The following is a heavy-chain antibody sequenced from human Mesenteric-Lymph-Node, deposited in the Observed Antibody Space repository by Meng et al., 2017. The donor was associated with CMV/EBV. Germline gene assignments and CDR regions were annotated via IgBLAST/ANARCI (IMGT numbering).Heavy chain of an antibody. CDR2: IIPMFGTT. Sequence: SVKVSCKASGGTCSSCAISWVRQAPGQGLEWMGGIIPMFGTTNYAQKFQGRVTITTDESTSTAYMELSSLRSEDTAVYYCARGQYYHYYDYMDVWGQGTTVTVSS. V-gene: IGHV1-69*05. CDR3: ARGQYYHYYDYMDV. CDR1: GGTCSSCA. J-gene: IGHJ6*02. D-gene: IGHD3-3*02.